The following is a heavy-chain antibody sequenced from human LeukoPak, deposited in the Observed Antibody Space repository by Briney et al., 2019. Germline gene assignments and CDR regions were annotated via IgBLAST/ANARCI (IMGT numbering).Heavy chain of an antibody. CDR2: ISSSSGTI. D-gene: IGHD3-3*01. CDR3: ARGKGDFWSGYYYYHYMDV. V-gene: IGHV3-48*04. CDR1: GFTFSGYS. Sequence: GGSLRLSCAASGFTFSGYSMNWVRQAPGKGLEWVSYISSSSGTIYNADSVTGRFTIFRDNAKNSLYLQMNSLRAEDTALYYCARGKGDFWSGYYYYHYMDVWGKGTTVTVSS. J-gene: IGHJ6*03.